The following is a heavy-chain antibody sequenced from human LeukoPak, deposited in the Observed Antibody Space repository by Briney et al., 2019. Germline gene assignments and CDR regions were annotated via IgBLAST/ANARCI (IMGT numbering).Heavy chain of an antibody. Sequence: ASVKVSDSPSGVSFSSFFAFDYINWVRQAPGQGLEWLGWMNTYSGTTDYAQRFQGMVYTTSDISTTTSYLEVIGLTSDDTAVYYCARYRRGGLWYIDYWGQGTLVSVSS. CDR3: ARYRRGGLWYIDY. CDR2: MNTYSGTT. J-gene: IGHJ4*02. CDR1: GVSFSSFFAFDY. D-gene: IGHD2-8*02. V-gene: IGHV1-2*02.